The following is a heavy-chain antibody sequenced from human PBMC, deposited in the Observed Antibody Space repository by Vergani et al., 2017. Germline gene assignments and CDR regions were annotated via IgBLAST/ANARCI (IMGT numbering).Heavy chain of an antibody. CDR3: ARQNGYNYWDY. D-gene: IGHD5-24*01. CDR1: GGSISSYY. J-gene: IGHJ4*02. Sequence: QVQLQESGPGLVKPSETLSLTCTVSGGSISSYYWSWIRQPPGKGLEWIGYIYYSGSTNYNPSLKSRVTISVDTSKNQFSLKLSSVTAADTAVYYCARQNGYNYWDYWGQGTLVTVSS. V-gene: IGHV4-59*08. CDR2: IYYSGST.